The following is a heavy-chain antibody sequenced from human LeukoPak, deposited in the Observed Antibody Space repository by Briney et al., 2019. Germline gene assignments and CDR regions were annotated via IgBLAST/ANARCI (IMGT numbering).Heavy chain of an antibody. D-gene: IGHD3-22*01. V-gene: IGHV3-30*02. Sequence: PGGSRRLSCAASGFTFSAYGMHWVRQAPGKGLEWVAFIRYDGSNKYYADSVKGRFTISRDNSKNTLYLQMNSLRAEDTAVYYCAKDFDSSGYVLVAFDIWGQGTMVTVSS. CDR3: AKDFDSSGYVLVAFDI. CDR2: IRYDGSNK. J-gene: IGHJ3*02. CDR1: GFTFSAYG.